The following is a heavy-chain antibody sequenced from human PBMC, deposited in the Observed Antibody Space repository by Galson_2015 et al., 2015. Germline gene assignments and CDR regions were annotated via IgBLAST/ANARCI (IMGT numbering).Heavy chain of an antibody. Sequence: QSGAEVKKPGESLKISCQGSGYSFPNYWIGWVRQMPGKGLEWMGFIYPGDSDTRYSPSFQGQVTISADKSISTAYLQWRSLKASDSAMYYCARPYYYDSSTYCGDDWGQGTLVTVSS. V-gene: IGHV5-51*01. D-gene: IGHD3-22*01. J-gene: IGHJ4*02. CDR1: GYSFPNYW. CDR3: ARPYYYDSSTYCGDD. CDR2: IYPGDSDT.